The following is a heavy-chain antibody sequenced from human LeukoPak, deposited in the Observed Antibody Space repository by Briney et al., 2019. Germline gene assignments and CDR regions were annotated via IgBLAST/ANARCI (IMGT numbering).Heavy chain of an antibody. D-gene: IGHD3-9*01. Sequence: ASVKVSCKASGYTFTSYGISWVRQAPGQGLEWMGWISAYNGNTNYAQKLQGRVTMTTDTSTSTAYMELRSLRSDDTAVYYCARAYYDILTGPLHWFDPWGQGTLVTVSS. V-gene: IGHV1-18*01. CDR2: ISAYNGNT. J-gene: IGHJ5*02. CDR3: ARAYYDILTGPLHWFDP. CDR1: GYTFTSYG.